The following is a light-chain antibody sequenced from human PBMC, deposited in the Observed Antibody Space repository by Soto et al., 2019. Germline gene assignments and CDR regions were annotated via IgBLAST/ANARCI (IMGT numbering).Light chain of an antibody. J-gene: IGKJ5*01. CDR1: QSVSSN. CDR2: GAS. V-gene: IGKV3-15*01. Sequence: PGGRATLSCRASQSVSSNYLAWYQQKPGQAPRLLIYGASTRATGIPARFSGSGSGTEFTLTISSLQSEDFAVYYCQQYNNWPQKITFGQGTRLEI. CDR3: QQYNNWPQKIT.